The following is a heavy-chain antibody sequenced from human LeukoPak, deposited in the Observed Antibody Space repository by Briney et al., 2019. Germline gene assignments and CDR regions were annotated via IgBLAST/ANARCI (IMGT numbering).Heavy chain of an antibody. V-gene: IGHV3-74*03. CDR2: INSDGSSI. J-gene: IGHJ3*02. D-gene: IGHD5-24*01. CDR3: ARGTAWRNGYETHAFDI. Sequence: GGSLRLSCAASGFTFSSYWMHWVRQAPGKGLVWVSRINSDGSSIKSADSVKGRFTISRDNAKNTLYLQMNGLRAEDTAVYYCARGTAWRNGYETHAFDIWGQGTMVTVSS. CDR1: GFTFSSYW.